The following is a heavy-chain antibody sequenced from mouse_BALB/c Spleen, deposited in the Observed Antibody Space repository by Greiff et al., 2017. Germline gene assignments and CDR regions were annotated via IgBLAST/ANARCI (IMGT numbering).Heavy chain of an antibody. V-gene: IGHV6-6*02. CDR3: TATMIDY. CDR2: IRLKSNNYAT. CDR1: GFTFSNYW. J-gene: IGHJ2*01. Sequence: EVKLVESGGGLVQPGGSMKLSCVASGFTFSNYWMNWVRQSPVKGLEWVAEIRLKSNNYATHYAESVKGRFTISRDDSKSSVYLQMNNLRAEDTGIYYCTATMIDYWGQGTTRTVTS. D-gene: IGHD2-4*01.